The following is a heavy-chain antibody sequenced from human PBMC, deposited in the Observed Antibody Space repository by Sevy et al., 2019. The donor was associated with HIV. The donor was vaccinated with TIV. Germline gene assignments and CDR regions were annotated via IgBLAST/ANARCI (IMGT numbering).Heavy chain of an antibody. CDR1: GIAFFRSA. CDR3: AADADNSGSPQIFDAFDI. V-gene: IGHV1-58*01. Sequence: ASVKVSCKASGIAFFRSAVQWVRQTRGQGLEWLGTIVAAHGHTTYAQMFQGRLTITRDMSTSTVYMELHSLKSEDTAMYFCAADADNSGSPQIFDAFDIWGQGTAVTVSS. CDR2: IVAAHGHT. D-gene: IGHD3-10*01. J-gene: IGHJ3*02.